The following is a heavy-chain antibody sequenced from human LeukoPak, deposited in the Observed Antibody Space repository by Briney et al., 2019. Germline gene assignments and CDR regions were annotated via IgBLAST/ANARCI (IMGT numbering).Heavy chain of an antibody. CDR2: LNHSGST. V-gene: IGHV4-34*01. CDR1: VGPFSGSY. CDR3: ARGGPGVVVPAADYYFDY. D-gene: IGHD2-2*01. Sequence: SETLSFTGVAFVGPFSGSYWSGIASPPGKGLEWFGELNHSGSTNYNPSLKSRVTISVDTSKNQFSLKLSSVTAADTAVYYCARGGPGVVVPAADYYFDYWGQGTLVTVSS. J-gene: IGHJ4*02.